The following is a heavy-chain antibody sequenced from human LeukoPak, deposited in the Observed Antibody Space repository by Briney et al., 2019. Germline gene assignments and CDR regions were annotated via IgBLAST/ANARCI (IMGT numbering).Heavy chain of an antibody. D-gene: IGHD1-20*01. CDR3: AKDNYNWNEHTFDY. V-gene: IGHV3-23*01. J-gene: IGHJ4*02. CDR2: ISGSGGST. Sequence: GGSLRLSCAASGFTFSSYAMSWVRQAPGKGLEWVSAISGSGGSTYYADSVKDRFTISRDNSKNTLYLQMNSLRAEDTAVYYCAKDNYNWNEHTFDYWGQGTLVTVSS. CDR1: GFTFSSYA.